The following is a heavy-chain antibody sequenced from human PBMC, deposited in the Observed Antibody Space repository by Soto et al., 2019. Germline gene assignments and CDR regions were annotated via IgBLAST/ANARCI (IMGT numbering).Heavy chain of an antibody. Sequence: TLSLHGSLSGYSIRSGYYGAWLRQPPGKGLEWIGSSYDGGSTYYNSPLNSRVTLSIDMTNNHVSLILNSVTAADTDVYYCARVGPWVPYYYDSSPYTFENWFDPWGQGTLVTVSS. D-gene: IGHD3-22*01. J-gene: IGHJ5*02. V-gene: IGHV4-38-2*02. CDR2: SYDGGST. CDR1: GYSIRSGYY. CDR3: ARVGPWVPYYYDSSPYTFENWFDP.